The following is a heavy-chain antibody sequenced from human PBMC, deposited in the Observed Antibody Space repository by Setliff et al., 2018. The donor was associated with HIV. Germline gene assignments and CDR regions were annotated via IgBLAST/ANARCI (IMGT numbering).Heavy chain of an antibody. V-gene: IGHV4-31*03. Sequence: TLSLTCTVSGGSISSGGYYWSWIRHHPGKGLEWIGYIHYSGNTYYNPSLKSRLTISLDTSKNQFSLKLSSVTAADTAVYFCARGRGSSSSWPIDYWGQGTLVTVSS. D-gene: IGHD6-13*01. CDR3: ARGRGSSSSWPIDY. J-gene: IGHJ4*02. CDR1: GGSISSGGYY. CDR2: IHYSGNT.